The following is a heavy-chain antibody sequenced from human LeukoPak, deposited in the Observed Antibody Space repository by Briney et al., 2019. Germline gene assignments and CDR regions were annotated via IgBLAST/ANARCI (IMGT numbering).Heavy chain of an antibody. Sequence: GGTLRLSCAASDFTFSSYGMIWVRQAPGKGLEWVSTISGSGGSTYYADSVKGRFTISRDNSKNTLYLQMNSLRAEDTAVYYCANPPTVTKTRFDSWGQGTLVTVSS. CDR1: DFTFSSYG. V-gene: IGHV3-23*01. CDR2: ISGSGGST. CDR3: ANPPTVTKTRFDS. D-gene: IGHD4-17*01. J-gene: IGHJ5*01.